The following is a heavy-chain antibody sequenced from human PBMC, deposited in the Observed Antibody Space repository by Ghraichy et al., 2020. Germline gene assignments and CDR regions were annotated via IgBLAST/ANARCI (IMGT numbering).Heavy chain of an antibody. J-gene: IGHJ4*02. Sequence: SVKVSCKASGYTFTDYYIHWVRQAPGQGLEWMGWINPNSGGRNFAQKFQGRVTMTADTSIYTAYMELSRLRSDDTAVYYCARRTYDYWGQGTLVTVFS. CDR2: INPNSGGR. V-gene: IGHV1-2*02. CDR1: GYTFTDYY. CDR3: ARRTYDY.